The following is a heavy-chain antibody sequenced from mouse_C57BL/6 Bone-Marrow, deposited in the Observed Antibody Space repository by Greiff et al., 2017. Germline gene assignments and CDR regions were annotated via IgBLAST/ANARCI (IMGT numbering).Heavy chain of an antibody. CDR2: ISYDGSN. CDR1: GYSITSGYY. V-gene: IGHV3-6*01. Sequence: ESGPGLVKPSQSLSLTCSVTGYSITSGYYWNWIRQFPGNKLECMGYISYDGSNNYNPSLKNRISSTRDTSKNQFFLKLNSVTTEDTATYYWARDPGNCWYFDGWGTGTTVTVSS. J-gene: IGHJ1*03. CDR3: ARDPGNCWYFDG. D-gene: IGHD2-1*01.